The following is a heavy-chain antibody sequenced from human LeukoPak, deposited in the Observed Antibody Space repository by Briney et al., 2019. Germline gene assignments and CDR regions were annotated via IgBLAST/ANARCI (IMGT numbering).Heavy chain of an antibody. CDR1: GFTFSTNW. CDR3: ASQSGY. CDR2: INTDGSDT. V-gene: IGHV3-74*03. Sequence: GGSLRLSCTASGFTFSTNWMHWVRQAPGKGLVWVSRINTDGSDTEYADFVKGRFTISRDNVQNTLYLQMNSLRTEDTAVHYCASQSGYWGQGTLVTVSS. J-gene: IGHJ4*02.